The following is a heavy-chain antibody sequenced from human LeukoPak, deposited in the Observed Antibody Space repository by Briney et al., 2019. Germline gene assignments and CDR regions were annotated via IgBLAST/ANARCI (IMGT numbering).Heavy chain of an antibody. Sequence: PGGSLRLSCEASGFSVSSNYMTWVHQAPGKGLEWVSVIYSGGSTYYADSVKGRFIISRDNSKNTVYLQMNSLRAEDTAVYYCARVIGVVRADYYFDYWGQGTLVAVSS. D-gene: IGHD3-10*01. J-gene: IGHJ4*02. V-gene: IGHV3-53*01. CDR3: ARVIGVVRADYYFDY. CDR1: GFSVSSNY. CDR2: IYSGGST.